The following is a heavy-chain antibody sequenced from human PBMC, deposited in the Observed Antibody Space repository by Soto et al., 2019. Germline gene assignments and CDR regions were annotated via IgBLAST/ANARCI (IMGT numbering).Heavy chain of an antibody. CDR3: AREGLGGYSYGRSQRTYYFDY. V-gene: IGHV1-69*08. CDR1: GGTFSSYT. CDR2: IIPILGIA. Sequence: QVQLVQSGAEVKKPGSSVKVSCKASGGTFSSYTISWVRQAPGQGLEWMGRIIPILGIANYAQKFQGRVTITEDKSTSTDYMELSSLRSEDTAVYYCAREGLGGYSYGRSQRTYYFDYWGQGTLVTVSS. J-gene: IGHJ4*02. D-gene: IGHD5-18*01.